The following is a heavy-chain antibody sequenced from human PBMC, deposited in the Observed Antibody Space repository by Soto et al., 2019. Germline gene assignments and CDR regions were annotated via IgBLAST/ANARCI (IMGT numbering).Heavy chain of an antibody. D-gene: IGHD2-15*01. CDR3: ARDILFDY. CDR2: INAGNGNT. CDR1: GYTFTDYA. J-gene: IGHJ4*02. V-gene: IGHV1-3*01. Sequence: ASVKGSCTASGYTFTDYAMHWVRQAPGQGLEWMGWINAGNGNTKYSQKFQGRVTITRDTSASTAYMELSSLRSEDTAVYYCARDILFDYWGQGTLVTVCS.